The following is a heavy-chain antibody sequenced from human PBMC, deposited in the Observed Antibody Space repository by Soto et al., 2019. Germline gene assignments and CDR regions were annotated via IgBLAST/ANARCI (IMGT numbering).Heavy chain of an antibody. CDR3: ARGGTAHYDFWSDPRGDWLAS. D-gene: IGHD3-3*01. Sequence: QVQLLQSGAEVKRPGASVKVSCRASGYTFTNYDVSWVRQAAGQGLGWMGWLSPATGKTKTTYLPKFRDRVSMTWDTSVATAYLEVLDLTSDDTAVYYCARGGTAHYDFWSDPRGDWLASWGQGTLVTVSS. J-gene: IGHJ5*01. V-gene: IGHV1-8*01. CDR2: LSPATGKTKT. CDR1: GYTFTNYD.